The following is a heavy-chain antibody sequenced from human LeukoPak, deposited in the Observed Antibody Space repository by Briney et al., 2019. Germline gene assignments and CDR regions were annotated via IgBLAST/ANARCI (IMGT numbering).Heavy chain of an antibody. CDR2: ISAYNDNT. J-gene: IGHJ6*03. Sequence: ASVKVSCKASGYTFTSYGISWVRQAPGQGLEWMVWISAYNDNTNYAQKLQGRVTVTTDTSTSTAYMELRSLRTDDTAVYYCARDGRVGRTYEVKGSYMDVWGKGTTVTVSS. CDR3: ARDGRVGRTYEVKGSYMDV. D-gene: IGHD5-12*01. V-gene: IGHV1-18*01. CDR1: GYTFTSYG.